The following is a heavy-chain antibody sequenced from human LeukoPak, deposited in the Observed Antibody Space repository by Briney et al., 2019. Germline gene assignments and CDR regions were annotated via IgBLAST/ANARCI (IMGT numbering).Heavy chain of an antibody. CDR2: ISSSSSYI. V-gene: IGHV3-21*01. Sequence: GGSLRLSCAASGFTFSSYSMNWVRQAPGKGLEWVSSISSSSSYIYYADSVKGRFTISRDNAKNSLYLQMNSLRAEDTAVYYCARDQDYDILTGYLTSTYFDYWGQGTLVTVSS. J-gene: IGHJ4*02. CDR3: ARDQDYDILTGYLTSTYFDY. D-gene: IGHD3-9*01. CDR1: GFTFSSYS.